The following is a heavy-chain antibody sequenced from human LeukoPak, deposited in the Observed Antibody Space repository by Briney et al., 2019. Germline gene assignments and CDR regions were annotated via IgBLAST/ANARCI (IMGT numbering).Heavy chain of an antibody. D-gene: IGHD3-10*01. CDR1: GFTFSSYA. Sequence: PGGSLRLSCAASGFTFSSYAVSWVRQAPGKGLEWVSVISDSGRSTYYADSVKGRFTISRDNSKSTVYLQMNSLIAEDAALYYCAKVGYYRGSGSYYKSPLDYWGQGTLVTVSS. CDR3: AKVGYYRGSGSYYKSPLDY. J-gene: IGHJ4*02. V-gene: IGHV3-23*01. CDR2: ISDSGRST.